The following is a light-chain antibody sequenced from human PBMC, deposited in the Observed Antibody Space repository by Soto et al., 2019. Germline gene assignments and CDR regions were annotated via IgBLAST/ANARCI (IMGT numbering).Light chain of an antibody. CDR3: SSYTSSSTYVL. Sequence: QSALTQPASVSGSPGQSITISCTGTSSDVGGYNYVSWYQQHPGKAPTLMIYDVSNRPSGVSNRFSGSNSGNTASLTISGLQAEDEADYYCSSYTSSSTYVLFGGGTKLTVL. CDR2: DVS. CDR1: SSDVGGYNY. J-gene: IGLJ2*01. V-gene: IGLV2-14*01.